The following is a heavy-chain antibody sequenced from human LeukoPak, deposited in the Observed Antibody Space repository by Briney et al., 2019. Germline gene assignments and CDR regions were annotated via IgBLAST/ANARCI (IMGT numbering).Heavy chain of an antibody. CDR1: GFTFSSYA. J-gene: IGHJ4*02. Sequence: WGSLRLSCAASGFTFSSYAMSWVRQAPGKGLEWVSDISGSGGSTYYADSVKGGFTISRDNSKNTLYLQMNSLRAEDTAVYYCARRAGAYSHPYDYWGQGTLVTVSS. CDR3: ARRAGAYSHPYDY. V-gene: IGHV3-23*01. CDR2: ISGSGGST. D-gene: IGHD4/OR15-4a*01.